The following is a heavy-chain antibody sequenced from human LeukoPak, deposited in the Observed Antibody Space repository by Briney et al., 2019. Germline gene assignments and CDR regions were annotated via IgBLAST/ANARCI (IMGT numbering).Heavy chain of an antibody. J-gene: IGHJ4*02. CDR3: ARGGQNFDFWRFDY. D-gene: IGHD3-3*01. V-gene: IGHV3-23*01. CDR2: ISGSGGST. Sequence: GGSLRLSCAGSGFTFNDHAMSWVRQAPGKGLKWVSSISGSGGSTYYADYVKGRSTISRDNSKNVVYFEMHSLRGEDTAVYFCARGGQNFDFWRFDYWGQGTLVVVSS. CDR1: GFTFNDHA.